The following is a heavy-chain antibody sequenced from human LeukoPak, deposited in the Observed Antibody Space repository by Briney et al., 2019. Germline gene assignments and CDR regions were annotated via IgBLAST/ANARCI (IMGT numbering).Heavy chain of an antibody. CDR3: ARGPYCGGDCYRVNYYYYYGMDV. J-gene: IGHJ6*02. D-gene: IGHD2-21*02. V-gene: IGHV1-18*01. CDR1: GYTFTSYG. CDR2: ISAYNGNT. Sequence: ASVKVSCKASGYTFTSYGISWVRQAPGQGLEWMGWISAYNGNTNYAQKLQGRVTMTTDTSTSTVYMELSSLRSEDTAVYYCARGPYCGGDCYRVNYYYYYGMDVWGQGTTVTVSS.